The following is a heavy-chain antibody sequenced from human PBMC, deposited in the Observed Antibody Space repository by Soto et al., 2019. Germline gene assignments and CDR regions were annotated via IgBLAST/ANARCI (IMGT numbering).Heavy chain of an antibody. J-gene: IGHJ4*02. CDR2: IIPIFGTA. Sequence: GASVKVSCKASGGTFSSYAISWVRQAPGQGLEWMGGIIPIFGTANYAQKLQGRVTITADESTSTAYMELSSLRSEDTAVYYCARDRGYCSSTSCYNFDYWGQGALVTVSS. V-gene: IGHV1-69*13. CDR1: GGTFSSYA. CDR3: ARDRGYCSSTSCYNFDY. D-gene: IGHD2-2*03.